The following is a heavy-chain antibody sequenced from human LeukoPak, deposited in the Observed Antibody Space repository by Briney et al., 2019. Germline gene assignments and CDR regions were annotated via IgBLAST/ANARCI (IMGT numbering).Heavy chain of an antibody. D-gene: IGHD6-25*01. CDR3: ARGGYRSAQTIFDS. CDR1: GFTFYEYA. V-gene: IGHV3-43D*03. J-gene: IGHJ4*02. CDR2: ITWGGGDP. Sequence: PGGSLRLSCAASGFTFYEYAMHWVRQVPGKGLEWISLITWGGGDPYYADSVRGRFSISRDNTKNSLYLQMNSLRPEDTAFYFCARGGYRSAQTIFDSWGPGTLVTVSS.